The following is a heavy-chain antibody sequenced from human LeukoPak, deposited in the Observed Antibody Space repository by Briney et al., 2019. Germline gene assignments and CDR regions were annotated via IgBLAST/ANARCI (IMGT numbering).Heavy chain of an antibody. D-gene: IGHD6-13*01. CDR1: GFTFSDYY. Sequence: TGGSLRLSCATSGFTFSDYYMSWIRQAPGKGLEWVSYISSSSIYTNYADSAKGRFTISRDNAKNSLYLQMNSLRAEDSAVYYCARDLRTSSSSQLGYWGQGTLVTVSS. CDR3: ARDLRTSSSSQLGY. J-gene: IGHJ4*02. CDR2: ISSSSIYT. V-gene: IGHV3-11*06.